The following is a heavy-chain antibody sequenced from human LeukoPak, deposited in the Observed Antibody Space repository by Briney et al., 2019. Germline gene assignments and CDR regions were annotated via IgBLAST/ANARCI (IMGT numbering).Heavy chain of an antibody. CDR2: ISSSSSYI. V-gene: IGHV3-21*01. CDR1: GFTFSSYS. CDR3: ATSVADYYGMDV. D-gene: IGHD6-19*01. Sequence: PGGSLRLSCAASGFTFSSYSMNWVRQAPGKGLEWVSSISSSSSYIYYADSVKGRFTISRDNAKNSLYLQMNSLRAEDTAVYYCATSVADYYGMDVWGQGTTVTVSS. J-gene: IGHJ6*02.